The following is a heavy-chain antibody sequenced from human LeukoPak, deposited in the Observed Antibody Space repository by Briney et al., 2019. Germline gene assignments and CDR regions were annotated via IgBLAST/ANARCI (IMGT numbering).Heavy chain of an antibody. V-gene: IGHV4-61*02. Sequence: PSQTLSLTCTVSGGSISSGSYYWSWIRQPAGKGLEWIGRIYTSGSTNYNPSLKSRVTISVDTSKNQFSLKLSSVTAADTAVYYCARAVVRGVIGYYMDVWGKGTTVTVSS. D-gene: IGHD3-10*01. CDR3: ARAVVRGVIGYYMDV. CDR2: IYTSGST. CDR1: GGSISSGSYY. J-gene: IGHJ6*03.